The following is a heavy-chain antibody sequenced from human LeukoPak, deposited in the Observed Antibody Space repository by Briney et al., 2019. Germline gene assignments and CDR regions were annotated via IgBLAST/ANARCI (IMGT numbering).Heavy chain of an antibody. CDR3: ARDRIAAAVLDF. J-gene: IGHJ4*02. V-gene: IGHV1-18*01. CDR2: INPYHGKT. Sequence: ASVKVSCKASGYNFITYGFSWVRQAPGQGLEWMGWINPYHGKTKYAQKFQGRVTMTTDTSMNTAHMELRSLTSDDTAVYFCARDRIAAAVLDFWGQGTLVTVSS. D-gene: IGHD6-13*01. CDR1: GYNFITYG.